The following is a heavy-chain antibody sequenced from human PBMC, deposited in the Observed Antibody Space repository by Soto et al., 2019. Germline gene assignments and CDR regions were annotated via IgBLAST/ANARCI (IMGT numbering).Heavy chain of an antibody. CDR1: GFIFKMYW. CDR2: IYNDGTYS. D-gene: IGHD3-10*01. J-gene: IGHJ4*02. CDR3: TRGPRPISTGTGAY. Sequence: EVQLVESGGGLVPPGGSVRLSCAASGFIFKMYWMHWVRQSPGKGLVWISRIYNDGTYSDYADSVRGRFTISRDNVNDNLYPQMNNLRAEYSGLYYCTRGPRPISTGTGAYWGQGTQVTVSS. V-gene: IGHV3-74*01.